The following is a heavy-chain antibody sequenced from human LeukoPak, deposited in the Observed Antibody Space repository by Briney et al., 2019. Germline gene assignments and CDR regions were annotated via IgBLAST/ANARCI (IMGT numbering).Heavy chain of an antibody. Sequence: SETLSLICAVSGGSISSGSIYWGWLRQTPGMGLEWIGSIHYSGITSYNPSLKSRVTISVDTSNNQFSLKLSSVTAADTAVYYCARRSFTFYATDVWGHGTTVTVSS. CDR3: ARRSFTFYATDV. CDR1: GGSISSGSIY. CDR2: IHYSGIT. D-gene: IGHD3-3*02. J-gene: IGHJ6*02. V-gene: IGHV4-39*07.